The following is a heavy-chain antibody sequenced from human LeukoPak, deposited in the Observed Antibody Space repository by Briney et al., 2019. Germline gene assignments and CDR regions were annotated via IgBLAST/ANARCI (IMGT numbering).Heavy chain of an antibody. CDR2: ISYDGSNK. CDR3: AKDSRVVVITTFDY. D-gene: IGHD3-22*01. Sequence: GGSLRLSSAASGFTFSSYGMHWVRQAPGKGLEWVAVISYDGSNKYYADSVEGRFTISRDNSKNTLYLQMNSLRAEDTAVYYCAKDSRVVVITTFDYWGQGTLVTVSS. J-gene: IGHJ4*02. CDR1: GFTFSSYG. V-gene: IGHV3-30*18.